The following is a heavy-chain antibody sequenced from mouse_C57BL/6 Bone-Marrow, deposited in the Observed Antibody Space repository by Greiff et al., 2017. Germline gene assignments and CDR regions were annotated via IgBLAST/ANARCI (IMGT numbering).Heavy chain of an antibody. CDR3: ARESYYGSSLTY. CDR2: INYDGSST. CDR1: GFTFSDYY. D-gene: IGHD1-1*01. V-gene: IGHV5-16*01. J-gene: IGHJ2*01. Sequence: EVKVEESEGGLVQPGRSMKLSCTASGFTFSDYYMAWVRQVPEKGLEWVANINYDGSSTYYLDSLKSRFIISRDNAKNILYLQMSSLKSEDTATYYCARESYYGSSLTYWGQGTTLTVSS.